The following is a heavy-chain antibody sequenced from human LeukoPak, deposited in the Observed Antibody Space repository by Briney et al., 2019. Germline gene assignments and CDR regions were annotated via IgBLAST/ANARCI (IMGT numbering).Heavy chain of an antibody. CDR3: ARNFDMKGFDP. J-gene: IGHJ5*02. D-gene: IGHD3-9*01. V-gene: IGHV1-2*02. CDR2: INSDSGFT. CDR1: GYTFTGYY. Sequence: WASVKVSCKASGYTFTGYYMHWVRQAPGQGLEWMGWINSDSGFTKYAQKFQGRVTMTRDTSITTVYMDLTRLTSDDTAVYYCARNFDMKGFDPWGQGTLVTVSS.